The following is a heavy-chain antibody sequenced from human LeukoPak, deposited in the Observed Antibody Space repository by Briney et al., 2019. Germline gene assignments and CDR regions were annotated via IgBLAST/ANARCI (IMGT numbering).Heavy chain of an antibody. D-gene: IGHD7-27*01. J-gene: IGHJ3*02. CDR3: ASATGDNDAFDI. Sequence: GGSLRLSCAASGFTFSNYYMHWVRQAPGKGLEYVSAISASGDSTYYTNSVKGRFTMSRDNSKNTLYLQMNSLRAEDTAVYYCASATGDNDAFDIWGQGTMVTVSS. CDR1: GFTFSNYY. V-gene: IGHV3-64*01. CDR2: ISASGDST.